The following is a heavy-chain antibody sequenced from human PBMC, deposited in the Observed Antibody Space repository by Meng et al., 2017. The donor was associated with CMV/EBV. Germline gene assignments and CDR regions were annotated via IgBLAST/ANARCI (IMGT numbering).Heavy chain of an antibody. Sequence: SVKVSCKASGYTFTGYYMHWVRQAPGQGLEWMGWINPNSGGTNYAQKFQGRVTMTRDTSISTAYMELSRLRSDDTAVYYCARGPGSTLYYYYGMDVWGQGTTVTVSS. CDR2: INPNSGGT. V-gene: IGHV1-2*02. CDR3: ARGPGSTLYYYYGMDV. CDR1: GYTFTGYY. D-gene: IGHD2-15*01. J-gene: IGHJ6*02.